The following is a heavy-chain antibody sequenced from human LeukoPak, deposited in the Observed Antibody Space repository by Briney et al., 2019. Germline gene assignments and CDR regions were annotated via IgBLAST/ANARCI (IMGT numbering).Heavy chain of an antibody. D-gene: IGHD6-13*01. J-gene: IGHJ5*02. CDR1: GFTFSSYS. CDR2: ISSSSSTI. V-gene: IGHV3-48*04. Sequence: GGSLRLSCAASGFTFSSYSMNWVRQAPGKGLEWVSYISSSSSTIYYADSVKGRFTISRDHAKNSLYLQMNSLRAEDTAVYYCARERGSSWYNWFDPWGQGTLVTVSS. CDR3: ARERGSSWYNWFDP.